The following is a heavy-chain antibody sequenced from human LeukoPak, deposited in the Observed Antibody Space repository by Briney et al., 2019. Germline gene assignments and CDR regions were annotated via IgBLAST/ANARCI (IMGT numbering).Heavy chain of an antibody. CDR2: ISAYNGNT. CDR3: ARDLTRWNYGSGYP. J-gene: IGHJ5*02. Sequence: ASVKVSCKSAGYTFTDYYMHWVRQAPGQGLEWMGWISAYNGNTNYAQKLQGRVTMTTDTSTSTAYMELRSLRSDDTAVYYCARDLTRWNYGSGYPWGQGTLVTVSS. V-gene: IGHV1-18*04. CDR1: GYTFTDYY. D-gene: IGHD3-10*01.